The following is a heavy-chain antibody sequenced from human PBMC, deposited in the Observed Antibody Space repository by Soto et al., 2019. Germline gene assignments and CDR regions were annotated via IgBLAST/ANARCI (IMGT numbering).Heavy chain of an antibody. CDR3: ARSCDGLSCSDY. CDR1: GFTFNTYA. J-gene: IGHJ4*02. CDR2: IAYDGSNK. D-gene: IGHD2-15*01. V-gene: IGHV3-30-3*01. Sequence: QVQVVESGGGVAQPGRSLRLSCVASGFTFNTYAIHWVRKPPGKGLEWVAVIAYDGSNKYYADSVEGRFTISRDNSKNTLYLQMNSLRAEDTAVYYCARSCDGLSCSDYWGQGTLVTVSS.